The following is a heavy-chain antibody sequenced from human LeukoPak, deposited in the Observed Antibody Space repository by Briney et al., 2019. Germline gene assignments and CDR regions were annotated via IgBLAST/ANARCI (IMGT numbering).Heavy chain of an antibody. CDR3: AKDLPEYYGSGALGHDY. Sequence: PGGSLRLSCAASGFTFSSYAMSWVRQAPGKGLEWVSAISGSGGSTYYADSVKGRFTISRDNSKNTLYLQMNSLRAEDTALYYCAKDLPEYYGSGALGHDYWGQGTLVTVSS. CDR1: GFTFSSYA. J-gene: IGHJ4*02. V-gene: IGHV3-23*01. D-gene: IGHD3-10*01. CDR2: ISGSGGST.